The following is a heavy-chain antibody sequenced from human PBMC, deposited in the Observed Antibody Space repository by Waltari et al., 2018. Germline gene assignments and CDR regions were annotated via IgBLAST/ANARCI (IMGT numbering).Heavy chain of an antibody. J-gene: IGHJ6*02. CDR1: GFTFRNSW. Sequence: EVQLVESGGDLVQPGGSLRLSCAASGFTFRNSWMSWVRQAPGKGLEWVANIKQDGSEKYYVDSVKGRFTISIDNAKNSLYLQMNSLRAEDTAVYYCARNSRTMDVWGQGTTVTVSS. D-gene: IGHD6-13*01. CDR2: IKQDGSEK. V-gene: IGHV3-7*01. CDR3: ARNSRTMDV.